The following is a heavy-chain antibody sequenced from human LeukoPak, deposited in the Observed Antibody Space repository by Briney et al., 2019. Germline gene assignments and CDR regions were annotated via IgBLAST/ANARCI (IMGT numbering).Heavy chain of an antibody. CDR3: ARGTSGLVTTNDY. D-gene: IGHD3/OR15-3a*01. CDR2: INTNTVNP. J-gene: IGHJ4*02. Sequence: ASVKVSCKASGYTFTNYATNWVRQAPGQGLEWMGWINTNTVNPTYAQGFTGRFVFSLDTSVSTAYLQISSLKAEDTAVYHCARGTSGLVTTNDYWGQGTLVTVSS. CDR1: GYTFTNYA. V-gene: IGHV7-4-1*02.